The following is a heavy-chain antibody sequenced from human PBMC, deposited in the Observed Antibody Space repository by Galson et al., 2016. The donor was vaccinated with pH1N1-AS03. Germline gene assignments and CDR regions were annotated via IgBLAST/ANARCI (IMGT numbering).Heavy chain of an antibody. V-gene: IGHV1-69*06. D-gene: IGHD2/OR15-2a*01. CDR3: ARAGTLLHYFDY. Sequence: SVKVSCKASGGTLSNSGICWVRQAPGQGLEWMGRITPVFGTTNYAQKFQDRVSITADKSTSTAYMELSSLRSEDTAVYYCARAGTLLHYFDYWGQGTLVTVSS. J-gene: IGHJ4*02. CDR1: GGTLSNSG. CDR2: ITPVFGTT.